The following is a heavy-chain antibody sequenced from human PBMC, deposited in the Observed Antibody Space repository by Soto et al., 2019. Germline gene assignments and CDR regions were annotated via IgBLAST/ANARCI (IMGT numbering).Heavy chain of an antibody. CDR2: ISAYNGNT. Sequence: GASVKVSCKASGYTFTSHGISCLRHAPGQRLEWMGWISAYNGNTNYAQKLQGRVTMTTDTSTSTAYMELRSMRSYDTAVYYCERDPVILRGYCSGGSCFAFDPWGQGTLVTVSS. J-gene: IGHJ5*02. CDR3: ERDPVILRGYCSGGSCFAFDP. CDR1: GYTFTSHG. D-gene: IGHD2-15*01. V-gene: IGHV1-18*01.